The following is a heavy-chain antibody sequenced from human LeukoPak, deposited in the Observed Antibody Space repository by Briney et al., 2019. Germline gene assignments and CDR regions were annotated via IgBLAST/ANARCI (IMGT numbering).Heavy chain of an antibody. CDR3: ARGRASEDAFDI. D-gene: IGHD3-10*01. J-gene: IGHJ3*02. V-gene: IGHV1-69*13. Sequence: SVKVSCKASGGTFSSYAISWVRRAPGQGLEWMGGIIPIFGTANYAQKFQGRVTITADESTSTAYMELSSLRSEDTAVYYCARGRASEDAFDIWGQGTMVTVSS. CDR2: IIPIFGTA. CDR1: GGTFSSYA.